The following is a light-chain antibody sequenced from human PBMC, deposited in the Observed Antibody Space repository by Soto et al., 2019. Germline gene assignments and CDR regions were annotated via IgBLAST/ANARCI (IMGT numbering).Light chain of an antibody. V-gene: IGLV2-23*02. CDR1: SSDVGSYNV. CDR2: EVS. Sequence: QSALTQPASVSGSPGQSITISCTGTSSDVGSYNVVSWYQQHPGKAPNLLIYEVSKRPSGVSDRFSGSTSGNTASLTISGLQAEDEADYHCCSYAGSSSAYVFGTGTKVTVL. J-gene: IGLJ1*01. CDR3: CSYAGSSSAYV.